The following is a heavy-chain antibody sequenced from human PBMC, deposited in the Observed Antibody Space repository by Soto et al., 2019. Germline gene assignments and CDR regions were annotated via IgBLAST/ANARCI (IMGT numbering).Heavy chain of an antibody. Sequence: SETLSLTCTVSGGSISSGGYYWGWIRQPPGKGLEWIGSIYYSGSTYYNPSLKSRVTISVDTSKNQFSLKLSSVTAADTAVYYCARRDYGGNPGFDPWGQGTLVTVSS. CDR3: ARRDYGGNPGFDP. CDR1: GGSISSGGYY. J-gene: IGHJ5*02. D-gene: IGHD4-17*01. V-gene: IGHV4-39*01. CDR2: IYYSGST.